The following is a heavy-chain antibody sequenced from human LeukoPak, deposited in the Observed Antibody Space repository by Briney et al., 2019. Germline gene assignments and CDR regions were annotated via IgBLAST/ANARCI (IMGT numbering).Heavy chain of an antibody. CDR1: GGSISSSSYY. D-gene: IGHD3-3*01. J-gene: IGHJ6*03. Sequence: PSETLSLTCTVSGGSISSSSYYWGWIRQPPGKGLEWIGSIYYSGSTYYNPSLKSRVTISVDTSKNQFSLKLSSVTAADTAVYYCARGIEWVYRDYYYMDVWGKGTTVTVSS. CDR3: ARGIEWVYRDYYYMDV. CDR2: IYYSGST. V-gene: IGHV4-39*07.